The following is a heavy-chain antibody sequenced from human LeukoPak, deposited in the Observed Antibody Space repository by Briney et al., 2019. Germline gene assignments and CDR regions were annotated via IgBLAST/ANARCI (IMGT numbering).Heavy chain of an antibody. CDR1: GFTFSDYW. CDR3: AIGTGNYYGY. D-gene: IGHD3/OR15-3a*01. V-gene: IGHV3-74*01. CDR2: IKSDGSST. Sequence: PGGSLRLSCAASGFTFSDYWMHWVRQAPGKGLVWVSRIKSDGSSTSYADSVKGRFTITRDSAKNTLYLQMNSLRAEDTAVYYCAIGTGNYYGYWGQGTLVTVSS. J-gene: IGHJ4*02.